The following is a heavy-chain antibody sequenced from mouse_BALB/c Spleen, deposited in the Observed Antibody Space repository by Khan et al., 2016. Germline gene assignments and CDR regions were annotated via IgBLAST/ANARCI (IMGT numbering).Heavy chain of an antibody. CDR2: ISYSGST. Sequence: EVQLQESGPGLVKPSQSLSLTCTVTGYSITSDYAWNWIRQFPGNKLEWMGYISYSGSTSNNPSLKSRISITRDTSKNQFFLQLNSLPSGDTATYYCTREYYGSSCFDYWGQRTTLTVSS. CDR3: TREYYGSSCFDY. V-gene: IGHV3-2*02. CDR1: GYSITSDYA. D-gene: IGHD1-1*01. J-gene: IGHJ2*01.